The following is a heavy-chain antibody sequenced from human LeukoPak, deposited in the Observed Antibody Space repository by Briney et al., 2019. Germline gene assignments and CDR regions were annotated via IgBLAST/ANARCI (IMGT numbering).Heavy chain of an antibody. CDR3: AGEASGSYCRFYYYYYMDV. J-gene: IGHJ6*03. V-gene: IGHV3-21*01. CDR2: ISSSSSYI. Sequence: GGSLRLSCAASGFTFSSYSMNWVRQAPGKGLEWVSSISSSSSYIYYADSVKGRFTISRDNAKNSLYLQMNSLRAADTAVSYCAGEASGSYCRFYYYYYMDVWGKGTTVTVSS. CDR1: GFTFSSYS. D-gene: IGHD1-26*01.